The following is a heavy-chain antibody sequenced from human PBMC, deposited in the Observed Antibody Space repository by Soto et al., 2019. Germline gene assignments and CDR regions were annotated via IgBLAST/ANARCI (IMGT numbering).Heavy chain of an antibody. D-gene: IGHD3-22*01. CDR1: GFTFSSYG. J-gene: IGHJ4*02. V-gene: IGHV3-33*01. Sequence: GGSLRLSCAASGFTFSSYGMHWVRQAPGKGLEWVAVIWYDGSNKYYADSVKGRFTISRDKSKNTLYLQMNSLRAEDTAVYYCARDGNYYDSSGYPGYYFDYWGQGTLVTVSS. CDR3: ARDGNYYDSSGYPGYYFDY. CDR2: IWYDGSNK.